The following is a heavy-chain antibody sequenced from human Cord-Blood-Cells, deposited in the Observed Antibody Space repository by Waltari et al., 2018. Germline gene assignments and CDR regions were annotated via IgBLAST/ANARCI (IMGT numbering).Heavy chain of an antibody. CDR3: ARGDVGYSYGYFDY. V-gene: IGHV4-59*01. CDR1: GGSISSYY. CDR2: IYYSGST. D-gene: IGHD5-18*01. Sequence: QVQLQESGPGLVKPSETLSLTCTVSGGSISSYYWSWIRQPPGKGLEWIGYIYYSGSTNYNPSLKSRVTISVDTSKNQFSLKLSSVTAADTAVYYCARGDVGYSYGYFDYWGQG. J-gene: IGHJ4*02.